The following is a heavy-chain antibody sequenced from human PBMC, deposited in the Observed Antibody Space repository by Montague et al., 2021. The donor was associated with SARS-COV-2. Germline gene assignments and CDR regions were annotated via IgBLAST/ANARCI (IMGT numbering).Heavy chain of an antibody. D-gene: IGHD4-11*01. Sequence: SETLSLTCTVSGGSINNYYWSWIRQPPGRGLEWIGYIYYSGSTEYSPSLKSRVTMSIDTSKNQFSLRLNSVTAADTAVYFCARTTDVDLASFYYYVMDVWGQGTTVTVSS. CDR2: IYYSGST. J-gene: IGHJ6*02. CDR1: GGSINNYY. V-gene: IGHV4-59*08. CDR3: ARTTDVDLASFYYYVMDV.